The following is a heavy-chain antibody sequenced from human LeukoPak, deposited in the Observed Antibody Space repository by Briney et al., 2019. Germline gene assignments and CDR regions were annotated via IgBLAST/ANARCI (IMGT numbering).Heavy chain of an antibody. Sequence: ASVKVSCKASGYTFTSYAMNWVRQAPGQGLEWMGWINTNTGNPTYAKGFTGRFVFSLDTSVSTAYLQISSLKAEDTAVFYCAGEGSSWYPPVGNWGQGTLVTVSS. CDR3: AGEGSSWYPPVGN. D-gene: IGHD6-13*01. V-gene: IGHV7-4-1*02. J-gene: IGHJ4*02. CDR2: INTNTGNP. CDR1: GYTFTSYA.